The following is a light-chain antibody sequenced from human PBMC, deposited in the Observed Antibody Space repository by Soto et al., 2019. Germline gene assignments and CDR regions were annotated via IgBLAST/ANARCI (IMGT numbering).Light chain of an antibody. Sequence: QSALTQPASVSGSPGQSITISCTGTSSDVGGHNFVSWYQQHPGKAPKLMIYEVTNRPSGVSDRFFGSKSGNTASLTISGLQAEDEADYYCNSYTSTFTWVFGGGTKVTVL. V-gene: IGLV2-14*01. J-gene: IGLJ2*01. CDR1: SSDVGGHNF. CDR3: NSYTSTFTWV. CDR2: EVT.